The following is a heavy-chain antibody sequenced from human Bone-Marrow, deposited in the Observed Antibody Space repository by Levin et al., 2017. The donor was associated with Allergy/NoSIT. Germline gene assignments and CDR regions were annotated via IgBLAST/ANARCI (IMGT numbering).Heavy chain of an antibody. CDR1: GFTFSSYA. CDR2: ISYDGSNK. Sequence: GGSLRLSCAASGFTFSSYAMHWVRQAPGKGLEWVAVISYDGSNKYYADSVKGRFTISRDNSKNTLYLQMNSLRAEDTAVYYCARGCSSTSCYGIDYWGQGTLVTVSS. CDR3: ARGCSSTSCYGIDY. J-gene: IGHJ4*02. V-gene: IGHV3-30*04. D-gene: IGHD2-2*01.